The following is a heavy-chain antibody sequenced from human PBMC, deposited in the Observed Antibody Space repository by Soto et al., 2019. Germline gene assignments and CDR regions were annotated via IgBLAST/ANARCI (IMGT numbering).Heavy chain of an antibody. D-gene: IGHD3-3*01. V-gene: IGHV3-21*01. CDR1: GFTFSSYS. CDR3: ARDYYRFWSGFAQNWFDP. CDR2: ISSSSSYI. J-gene: IGHJ5*02. Sequence: EVQLVESGGGLVKPGGSLRLSCAASGFTFSSYSMNWVRQAPGKGLEWVSSISSSSSYIYYADSVKGRFTISRDNAKNSLYLQMNSLRAEDTAVYYCARDYYRFWSGFAQNWFDPWGQGTLVTVSS.